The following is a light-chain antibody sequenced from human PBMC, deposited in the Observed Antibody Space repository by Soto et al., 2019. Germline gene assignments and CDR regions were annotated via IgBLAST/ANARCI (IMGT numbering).Light chain of an antibody. CDR1: SSDVCGYNY. CDR3: SSYTSSSTRV. CDR2: DVS. V-gene: IGLV2-14*03. J-gene: IGLJ1*01. Sequence: QSALTQPASVSGSPGQSITISCTGTSSDVCGYNYLSWYQHQPGKTPKLMIYDVSDRPSGVSNRFSGAKSGNTASLTISGLQPEDEADYYCSSYTSSSTRVFGTGTKVTVL.